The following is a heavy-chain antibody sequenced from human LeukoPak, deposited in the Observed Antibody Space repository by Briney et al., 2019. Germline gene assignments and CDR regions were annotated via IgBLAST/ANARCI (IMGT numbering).Heavy chain of an antibody. CDR3: ARESLRAAYNLNC. CDR1: GFRFSDHY. J-gene: IGHJ4*02. Sequence: GGSLRLSCAASGFRFSDHYMDWVRQAPGKGLEWVGRIRNKANRYTTEYAASVKGRFTISRDDSKNSLHLQMNSLKTEDTAVYYCARESLRAAYNLNCWGQGTLVTVSS. CDR2: IRNKANRYTT. V-gene: IGHV3-72*01. D-gene: IGHD5-24*01.